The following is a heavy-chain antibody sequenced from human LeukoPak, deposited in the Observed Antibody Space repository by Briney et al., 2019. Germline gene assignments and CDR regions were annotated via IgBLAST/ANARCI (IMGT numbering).Heavy chain of an antibody. D-gene: IGHD6-19*01. V-gene: IGHV3-33*01. CDR1: GFTFSSYG. CDR2: IWYDGSNK. J-gene: IGHJ4*02. CDR3: ARDRNPIAVAGIVDY. Sequence: PGGSLRLSCAASGFTFSSYGMHWVRQAPGKGLEWVAVIWYDGSNKYYADSVKGRFTISRDNSKNTLYLQMNSLRAEDTAVYYCARDRNPIAVAGIVDYWGQGTLVTVSS.